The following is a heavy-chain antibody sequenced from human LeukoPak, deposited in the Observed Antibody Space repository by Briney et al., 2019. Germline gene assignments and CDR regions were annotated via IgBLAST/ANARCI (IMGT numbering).Heavy chain of an antibody. D-gene: IGHD1-26*01. J-gene: IGHJ4*02. CDR2: INPNSGGT. CDR3: ARDKSEGAFDY. CDR1: GGTFSSYA. V-gene: IGHV1-2*02. Sequence: ASVKVSCRASGGTFSSYAISWVRQAPGQGLEWMGWINPNSGGTNYAQKFQGRVTMTRDTSISTAYMELSRLRSDDTVVYYCARDKSEGAFDYWGQGTLVTVSS.